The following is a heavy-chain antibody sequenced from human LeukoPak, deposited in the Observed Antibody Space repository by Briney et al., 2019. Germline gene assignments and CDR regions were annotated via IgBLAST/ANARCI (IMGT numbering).Heavy chain of an antibody. J-gene: IGHJ4*02. Sequence: ASVTVPCMASGYTFTSYGISWVRQAPGQGLEWMGWISAYNGNTNYAQKLQGRVTMTPDTSTSTAYMELRSLRSDDTAVYYCARVTWAGGRGYFDYWGQGPVTPVSS. CDR3: ARVTWAGGRGYFDY. CDR2: ISAYNGNT. CDR1: GYTFTSYG. V-gene: IGHV1-18*01. D-gene: IGHD1-14*01.